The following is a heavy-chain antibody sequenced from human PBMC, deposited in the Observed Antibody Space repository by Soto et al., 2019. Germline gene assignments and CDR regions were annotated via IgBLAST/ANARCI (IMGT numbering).Heavy chain of an antibody. CDR3: ARDGKYCSSTSCYGYYYGMDV. CDR1: GFTFSSYA. D-gene: IGHD2-2*01. V-gene: IGHV3-30-3*01. CDR2: ISYDGSNK. J-gene: IGHJ6*02. Sequence: WGSLRLSCSASGFTFSSYAMHWFRQAPGKGLEWVAVISYDGSNKYYADSVKGRFTISRDNSKNTLYLQMNSLRAEDTAVYYCARDGKYCSSTSCYGYYYGMDVWGQGTTVTVSS.